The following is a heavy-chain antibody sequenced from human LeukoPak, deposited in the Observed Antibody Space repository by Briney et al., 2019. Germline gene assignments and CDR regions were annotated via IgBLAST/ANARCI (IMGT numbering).Heavy chain of an antibody. D-gene: IGHD6-13*01. CDR2: ISSNGGST. CDR3: VKGLADSSPRGY. CDR1: GFTFSSYA. J-gene: IGHJ4*02. V-gene: IGHV3-64D*09. Sequence: GGSLRFSCSASGFTFSSYAMHWVRQAPGKGLEYVSAISSNGGSTYYPDSVKGRFIISRDNSKNTLYLQMSSLKAEDTAVYYCVKGLADSSPRGYWGQGTLVTVSS.